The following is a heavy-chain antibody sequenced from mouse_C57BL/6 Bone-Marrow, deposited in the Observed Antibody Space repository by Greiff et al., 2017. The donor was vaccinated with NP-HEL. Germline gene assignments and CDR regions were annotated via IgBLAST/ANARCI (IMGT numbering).Heavy chain of an antibody. CDR1: GYTFTSYD. V-gene: IGHV1-85*01. CDR2: IYPRDGSP. D-gene: IGHD1-1*01. Sequence: QVQLKQSGPELVKPGASVKLSCKASGYTFTSYDINWVKQRPGQGLEWIGWIYPRDGSPKYNEKFKGTATLTVDTSSSTAYMELHSLTAEDSSVYFCARCYGPPYWYFDVWGTGTTVTVSS. CDR3: ARCYGPPYWYFDV. J-gene: IGHJ1*03.